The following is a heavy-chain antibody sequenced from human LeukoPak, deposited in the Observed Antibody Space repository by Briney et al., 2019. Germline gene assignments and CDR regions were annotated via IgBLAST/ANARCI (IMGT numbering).Heavy chain of an antibody. CDR3: VKDRKPDGRYNFDY. D-gene: IGHD5-24*01. CDR1: GFTFSPYA. V-gene: IGHV3-23*01. CDR2: ITGNSGLI. J-gene: IGHJ4*02. Sequence: GGSLRLSCAASGFTFSPYAMSWVRQAPGKGLEWVSVITGNSGLIYYADSVKGRFTISRDNSRNTLYLHMNSLRAEDTATYYCVKDRKPDGRYNFDYWGPGTLVTVSS.